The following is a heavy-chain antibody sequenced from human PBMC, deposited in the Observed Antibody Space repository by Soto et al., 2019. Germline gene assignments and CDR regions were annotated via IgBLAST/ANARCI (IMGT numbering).Heavy chain of an antibody. CDR2: INTHIGNT. Sequence: ASVKVSCKASGYTFTTYGISWVRQAPGEGLEWLGWINTHIGNTNYAQNLQGRVFMTADTSTNTAYMELRSLRSDDTAIYFCTREGRAPYYYYAMDAWGQGTTVTVSS. CDR1: GYTFTTYG. J-gene: IGHJ6*02. V-gene: IGHV1-18*01. D-gene: IGHD3-10*01. CDR3: TREGRAPYYYYAMDA.